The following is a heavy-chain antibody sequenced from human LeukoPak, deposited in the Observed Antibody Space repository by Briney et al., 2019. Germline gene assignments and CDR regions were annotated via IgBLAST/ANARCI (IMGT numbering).Heavy chain of an antibody. CDR2: IYYSGST. CDR1: GGSISSYY. J-gene: IGHJ6*03. CDR3: ARCVRGYYYMVV. Sequence: SETLSLTCTVSGGSISSYYWSWIRQPPGKGLEWIGYIYYSGSTNYNPSLKSRVTISVDTSKNQFSLKLSSVTAADTAVYYCARCVRGYYYMVVWGKGTTVTVSS. V-gene: IGHV4-59*01. D-gene: IGHD3-10*01.